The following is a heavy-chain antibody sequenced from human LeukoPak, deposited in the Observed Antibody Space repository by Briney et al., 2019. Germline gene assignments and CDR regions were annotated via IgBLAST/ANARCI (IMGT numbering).Heavy chain of an antibody. J-gene: IGHJ4*02. CDR2: VKEDGRQK. CDR1: GFTFDDYG. V-gene: IGHV3-7*01. Sequence: GGSLRLSCAASGFTFDDYGMSWVRQAPGKGLEWVANVKEDGRQKFYVDSVKGRFTISRDNAKNSLYLQMDSLRAEDTAVYYCARDLDYWGQGTPVTVSS. CDR3: ARDLDY.